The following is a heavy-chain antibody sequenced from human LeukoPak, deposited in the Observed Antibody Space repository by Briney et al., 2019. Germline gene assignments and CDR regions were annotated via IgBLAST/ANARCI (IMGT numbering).Heavy chain of an antibody. J-gene: IGHJ5*02. D-gene: IGHD3-3*01. Sequence: ASVKVSCEASGYTFTGYYMHWVRQAPGQGLEWMGWINPNSGGTNYAQKFQGRVTMTRDTSNSTAYMELSRLRSDDTAVYYCARDGRITIFGVVIIDPSNWFDPWGQGTLVTVSS. V-gene: IGHV1-2*02. CDR1: GYTFTGYY. CDR3: ARDGRITIFGVVIIDPSNWFDP. CDR2: INPNSGGT.